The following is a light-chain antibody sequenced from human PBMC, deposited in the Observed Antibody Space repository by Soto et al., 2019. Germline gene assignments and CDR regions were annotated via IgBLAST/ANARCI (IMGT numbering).Light chain of an antibody. CDR3: QKYNSAPLT. J-gene: IGKJ4*01. V-gene: IGKV1-27*01. CDR2: ATS. CDR1: QGIAPY. Sequence: DVQMTQSPSSLSAFVGDRVTITCRASQGIAPYLAWFQQKPGKVPKLLIYATSTLQSGVPSRFSGSXXGTXXTLTINSLQPEDVGTYYCQKYNSAPLTFGGGTKVEIK.